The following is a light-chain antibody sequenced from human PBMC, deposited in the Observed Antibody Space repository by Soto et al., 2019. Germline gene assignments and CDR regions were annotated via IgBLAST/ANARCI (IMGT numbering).Light chain of an antibody. CDR2: AAS. CDR1: QSISSY. Sequence: DIPMTQSPSSLSASVGDRVTITCRASQSISSYLNWYQQTPEKAPKLLIYAASSLQSGVPSRFSGSGSGTDFTLTISSLQPEDFATYYCQQSYRTPYTFGQGTKLEIK. CDR3: QQSYRTPYT. V-gene: IGKV1-39*01. J-gene: IGKJ2*01.